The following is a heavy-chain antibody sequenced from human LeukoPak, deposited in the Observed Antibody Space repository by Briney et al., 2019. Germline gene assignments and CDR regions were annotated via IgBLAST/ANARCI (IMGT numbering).Heavy chain of an antibody. CDR3: ARNQQLGGHSYYYYGMDV. J-gene: IGHJ6*02. V-gene: IGHV3-23*01. CDR2: ISGGGVTT. Sequence: GGSLRLSCVGSGFTSIAYALTWARQAPGKGLKWVSGISGGGVTTYYADSVKGRFTISRDNSKNTLYLQMNSLRADDTAIYYCARNQQLGGHSYYYYGMDVWGQGTTVTVSS. CDR1: GFTSIAYA. D-gene: IGHD3-16*01.